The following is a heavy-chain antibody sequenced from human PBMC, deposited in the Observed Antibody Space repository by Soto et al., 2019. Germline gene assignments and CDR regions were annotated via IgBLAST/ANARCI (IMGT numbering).Heavy chain of an antibody. V-gene: IGHV1-18*01. D-gene: IGHD5-12*01. CDR3: ARVGVAPYYFYGMDV. CDR2: ISTYNGDT. Sequence: QVQLVQSGAEVKKPGASVKVSCKASGYTFTRSGISWVRQAPGQGLEWMGWISTYNGDTNYAQTFQGRVTMTKDTSTSTVHMEVRSLRSDDTAVYYCARVGVAPYYFYGMDVWGQGTPVTVSS. CDR1: GYTFTRSG. J-gene: IGHJ6*02.